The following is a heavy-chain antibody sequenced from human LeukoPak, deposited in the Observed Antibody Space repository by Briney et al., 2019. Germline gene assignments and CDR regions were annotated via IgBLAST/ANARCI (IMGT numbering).Heavy chain of an antibody. CDR2: INSDGSST. CDR3: ARVGMVRGVNGFDY. CDR1: GFTFSSYW. Sequence: ETGGSLRLSCAASGFTFSSYWMHWVRQAPGKGLVWVSRINSDGSSTSYADSVKGRFTISRDNAKNTLYLQMNSLRAEDTAVYYCARVGMVRGVNGFDYWGQGTLVTVSS. D-gene: IGHD3-10*01. J-gene: IGHJ4*02. V-gene: IGHV3-74*01.